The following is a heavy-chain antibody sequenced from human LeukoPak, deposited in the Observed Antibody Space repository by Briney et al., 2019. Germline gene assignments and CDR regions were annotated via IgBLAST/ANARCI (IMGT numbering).Heavy chain of an antibody. D-gene: IGHD3-3*01. CDR2: ISGSGGST. J-gene: IGHJ4*02. V-gene: IGHV3-23*01. Sequence: PGGSLRLSYAASGFTFSSYAMSWVRQAPGKGLEWVSAISGSGGSTYYADSVKGRFTISRDNSKNTLYLQMNSLRAEDTPVYYCAKDSEGFWSGYYNYWGQGTLVTVSS. CDR3: AKDSEGFWSGYYNY. CDR1: GFTFSSYA.